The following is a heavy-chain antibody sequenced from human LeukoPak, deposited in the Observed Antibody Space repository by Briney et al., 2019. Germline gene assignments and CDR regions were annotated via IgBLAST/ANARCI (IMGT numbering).Heavy chain of an antibody. J-gene: IGHJ5*02. CDR2: IYHSGTT. CDR1: GGSISSSSNW. V-gene: IGHV4-4*02. D-gene: IGHD5-24*01. CDR3: ARGWLQSWFDP. Sequence: SETLSLTCAVPGGSISSSSNWWSWVRQPPGKGLEWIGEIYHSGTTNYNPSLRGRVTISVDKSKNHFSLKVSSVTAADTAVYYCARGWLQSWFDPWGQGTLVTVSS.